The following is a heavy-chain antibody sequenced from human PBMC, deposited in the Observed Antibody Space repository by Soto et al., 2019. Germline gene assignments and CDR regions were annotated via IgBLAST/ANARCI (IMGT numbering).Heavy chain of an antibody. Sequence: ASVKVSCKASGYTFTSYDINWVRQATGQGLEWMGWMNPNSGNTGYAQKFQGRVTMTRNTSISTAYMELSSLRSEDTAVYYCAREGPLDYDFWSGYFNYWGQGTLVTVSS. CDR3: AREGPLDYDFWSGYFNY. CDR1: GYTFTSYD. D-gene: IGHD3-3*01. CDR2: MNPNSGNT. J-gene: IGHJ4*02. V-gene: IGHV1-8*01.